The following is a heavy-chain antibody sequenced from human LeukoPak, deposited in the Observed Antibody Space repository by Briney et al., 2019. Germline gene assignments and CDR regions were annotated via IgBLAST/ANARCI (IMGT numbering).Heavy chain of an antibody. CDR3: ARRGDYYDSSGYQGAFDI. CDR2: IFHSGST. Sequence: SETLSLTCAVSGGSLSSGGYSLSWIRQPPGKGLEWIGYIFHSGSTYYNPSLKSRVTISVDRSKNQFSLKLSSVTAADTAVYYCARRGDYYDSSGYQGAFDIWGQGTMVTVSS. V-gene: IGHV4-30-2*01. CDR1: GGSLSSGGYS. J-gene: IGHJ3*02. D-gene: IGHD3-22*01.